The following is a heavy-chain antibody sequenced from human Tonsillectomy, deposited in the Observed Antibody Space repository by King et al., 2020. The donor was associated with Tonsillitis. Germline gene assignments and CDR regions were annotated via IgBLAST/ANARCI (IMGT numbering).Heavy chain of an antibody. CDR2: ISYDGSNN. CDR3: AKDDEKKGAVASFFFDY. Sequence: VQLVESGGGVVQPGRSLRLSCTASGFTFSSYGMHWVRQAPGKGLEWVAVISYDGSNNYYTDSVKGRFTISRDNSKNTLYLQMNSLRDEDTAVYFCAKDDEKKGAVASFFFDYWGQGTLVTVSS. V-gene: IGHV3-30*18. J-gene: IGHJ4*02. CDR1: GFTFSSYG. D-gene: IGHD6-19*01.